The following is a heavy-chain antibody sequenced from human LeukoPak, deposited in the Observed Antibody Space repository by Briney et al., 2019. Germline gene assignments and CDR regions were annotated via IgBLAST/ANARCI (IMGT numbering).Heavy chain of an antibody. V-gene: IGHV4-59*08. J-gene: IGHJ5*02. Sequence: SETLSLTCTVSGGSISSYYWSWIRQPPGKGLEWIGYIYYSGSTNYNPSLKSRVTISVDTSKNQFSLKLSSVTAADTAVYYCARSIAAAGTWFDPWAREPWSPSPQ. CDR3: ARSIAAAGTWFDP. CDR1: GGSISSYY. CDR2: IYYSGST. D-gene: IGHD6-13*01.